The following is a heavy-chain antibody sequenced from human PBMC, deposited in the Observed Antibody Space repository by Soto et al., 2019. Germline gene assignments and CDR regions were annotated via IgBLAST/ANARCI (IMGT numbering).Heavy chain of an antibody. D-gene: IGHD5-18*01. V-gene: IGHV3-30-3*01. CDR2: ISYDGSSI. CDR3: ARGDGYIYGNTFDS. CDR1: GFTFNNYA. Sequence: QVQLVESGGGVVQPGRSLRLSCAASGFTFNNYAMHWVRQAPGKGLEWVAFISYDGSSIYYADSVTGRFTISRDNSRNTLYLQMNSLRTEDTAVYYCARGDGYIYGNTFDSWGQGNLVTVSS. J-gene: IGHJ4*02.